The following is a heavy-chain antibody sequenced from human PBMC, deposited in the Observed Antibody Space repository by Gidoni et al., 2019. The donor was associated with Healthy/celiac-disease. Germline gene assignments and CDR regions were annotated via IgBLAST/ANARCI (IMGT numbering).Heavy chain of an antibody. CDR2: ISGSGGST. V-gene: IGHV3-23*01. D-gene: IGHD3-22*01. J-gene: IGHJ1*01. Sequence: EVQLLESGGGLVQPGGSLRLSCAASGFTFSSYAMSWVRQAPGKGLEWVSAISGSGGSTYYADSVKGRFTISRDNSKNTLYLQMNSLRAEDTAVYYCAKLADYYDSSGYRTPFQHWGQGTLVTVSS. CDR1: GFTFSSYA. CDR3: AKLADYYDSSGYRTPFQH.